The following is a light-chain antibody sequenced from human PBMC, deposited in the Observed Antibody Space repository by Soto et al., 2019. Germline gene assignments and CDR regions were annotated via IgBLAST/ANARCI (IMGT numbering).Light chain of an antibody. V-gene: IGLV2-14*01. CDR3: SSYTSSSTSPNYV. CDR2: DVS. J-gene: IGLJ1*01. CDR1: SSDVGGYNY. Sequence: QSALTQPASVSGSPGQSITISCTGTSSDVGGYNYVSWYQQHPGKAPKLMIYDVSNRPSGVSNRFSGSKSGNTASLTISGLQAEDEADYDCSSYTSSSTSPNYVFGTGTKVTVL.